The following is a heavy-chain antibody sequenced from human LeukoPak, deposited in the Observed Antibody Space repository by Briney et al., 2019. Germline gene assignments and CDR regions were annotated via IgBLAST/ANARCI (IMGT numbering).Heavy chain of an antibody. CDR1: GFTSSSYG. J-gene: IGHJ4*02. V-gene: IGHV3-30*18. CDR2: ISYDGSNQ. Sequence: PGGSLRLSCAASGFTSSSYGIHGVRQAPGKGLEGLAVISYDGSNQYYADSVKRRFTISRDISKNTLYLQMNSLRAEDTAVYYCAKDGRGVQLVYYLDYWGQGTLVTVSS. CDR3: AKDGRGVQLVYYLDY. D-gene: IGHD3-10*01.